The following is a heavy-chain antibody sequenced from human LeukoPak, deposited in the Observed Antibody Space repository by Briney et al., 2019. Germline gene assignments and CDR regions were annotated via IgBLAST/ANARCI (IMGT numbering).Heavy chain of an antibody. Sequence: PGRSLRLSCAASGFTFDDYAMHWVRQAPGKGLEWVSGISWNSGSIGYADSVKGRFTISRDNAKNSLYLQMNSLRAEDTALYYCAKDIGSALSNWFDPWGQGTLVTVSS. V-gene: IGHV3-9*01. CDR3: AKDIGSALSNWFDP. D-gene: IGHD2-15*01. CDR1: GFTFDDYA. J-gene: IGHJ5*02. CDR2: ISWNSGSI.